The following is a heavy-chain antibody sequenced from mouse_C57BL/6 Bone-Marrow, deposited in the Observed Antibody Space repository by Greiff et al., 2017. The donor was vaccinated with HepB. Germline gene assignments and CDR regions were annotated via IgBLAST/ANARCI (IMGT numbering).Heavy chain of an antibody. CDR2: ISSGSSTI. Sequence: LVESGGGLVKPGGSLKLSCAASGFTFSDYGMHWVRQAPEKGLEWVAYISSGSSTIYYADTVKGRFTISRDNAKNTLFLQMTRLRSEDTAMYYCASGTGFAYWGQGTLVTVSA. CDR3: ASGTGFAY. CDR1: GFTFSDYG. D-gene: IGHD3-3*01. J-gene: IGHJ3*01. V-gene: IGHV5-17*01.